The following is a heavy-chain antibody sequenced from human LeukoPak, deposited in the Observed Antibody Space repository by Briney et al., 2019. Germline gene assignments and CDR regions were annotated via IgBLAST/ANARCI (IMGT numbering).Heavy chain of an antibody. J-gene: IGHJ6*03. Sequence: PSETLSLTCTVSGYSISSGYYWGWIRQPPGKGLEWIGSIYHSGSTYYNPSLKSRVTISVDTSKNQFSLKLSSVTAADTAVYYCARVGEEAGYYYYYMDVWGKGTTVTVSS. V-gene: IGHV4-38-2*02. D-gene: IGHD3-10*01. CDR1: GYSISSGYY. CDR2: IYHSGST. CDR3: ARVGEEAGYYYYYMDV.